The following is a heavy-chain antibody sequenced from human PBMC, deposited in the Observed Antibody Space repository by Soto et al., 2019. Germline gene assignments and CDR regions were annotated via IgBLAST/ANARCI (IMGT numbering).Heavy chain of an antibody. CDR1: GYSFTSYW. Sequence: GESLKISCKGSGYSFTSYWIGWVRQMPGKGLEWMGIIYPGDSDTRYSPSFQGQVTISADKSIGTAYLQWSSLKASDTAMYYCARVGYSYGSYYYYGMDVWGQGTTVTVS. CDR2: IYPGDSDT. J-gene: IGHJ6*02. D-gene: IGHD5-18*01. V-gene: IGHV5-51*01. CDR3: ARVGYSYGSYYYYGMDV.